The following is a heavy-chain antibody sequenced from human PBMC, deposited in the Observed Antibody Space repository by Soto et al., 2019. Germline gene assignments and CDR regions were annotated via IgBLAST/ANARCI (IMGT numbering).Heavy chain of an antibody. V-gene: IGHV3-23*01. CDR3: EKDGNPIPYWTVYYPLGWSDS. CDR1: EGTSSSYA. D-gene: IGHD3-9*01. CDR2: LRGSVGST. J-gene: IGHJ5*01. Sequence: PXGPLRLSYTASEGTSSSYAMSWIRQATGKGLEWVSALRGSVGSTYSADSVKGRFTISRDNSTNTLDLQLNSRSEEDTAVYYCEKDGNPIPYWTVYYPLGWSDSWGKGTLVT.